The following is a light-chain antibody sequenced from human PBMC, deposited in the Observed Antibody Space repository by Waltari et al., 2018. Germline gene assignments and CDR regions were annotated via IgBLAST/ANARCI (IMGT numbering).Light chain of an antibody. CDR3: QQYDGLVLT. J-gene: IGKJ4*01. Sequence: CRASQSVTSLPLVRLQQKPGQAPSLVIYRTSSRPTCFPDRFSRRESGTDCTLTISRLVPAAFAMYYCQQYDGLVLTLAGGTKVEL. V-gene: IGKV3-20*01. CDR1: QSVTSLP. CDR2: RTS.